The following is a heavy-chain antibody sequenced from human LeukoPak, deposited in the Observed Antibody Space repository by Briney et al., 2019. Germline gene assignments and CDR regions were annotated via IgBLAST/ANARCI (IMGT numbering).Heavy chain of an antibody. CDR3: AKDWKFYYVSGSFFPDN. CDR2: ISHDGSKK. D-gene: IGHD3-10*01. V-gene: IGHV3-30-3*01. J-gene: IGHJ4*02. CDR1: GFAFSSYA. Sequence: GGSLRLSCAASGFAFSSYAVHWVRLAPGKGLECVAVISHDGSKKYYADFVKGRFTISRDNSKNTLYLHMNSLIPEDTAVYFCAKDWKFYYVSGSFFPDNWGQGTLVTVSS.